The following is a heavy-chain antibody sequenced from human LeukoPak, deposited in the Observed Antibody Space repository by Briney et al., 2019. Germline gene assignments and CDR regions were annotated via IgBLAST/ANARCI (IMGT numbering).Heavy chain of an antibody. CDR1: GFTFSSYA. J-gene: IGHJ6*03. Sequence: GGSLRPSCAASGFTFSSYAMHWVRQAPGKGLEWVAVISYDGSNKYYADSVKGRFTISRDNSKNTLYLQMNSLRAEDTAVYYCARVSEDYYYYYMDVWGKGTTVTVSS. CDR2: ISYDGSNK. CDR3: ARVSEDYYYYYMDV. V-gene: IGHV3-30*01.